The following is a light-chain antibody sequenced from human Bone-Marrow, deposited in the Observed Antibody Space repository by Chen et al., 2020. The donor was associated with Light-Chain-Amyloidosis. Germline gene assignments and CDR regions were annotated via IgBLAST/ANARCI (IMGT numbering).Light chain of an antibody. Sequence: EIVMTQSPASVTVSPGESVTLSCRASQSVRSNLAWYQQRPGQAPRLLISAASTRASNVPVRFSGSGSGTEFTLTIGTLQSEDFAVYYCQQYHDWPPITFGQGTRLEIK. V-gene: IGKV3-15*01. CDR3: QQYHDWPPIT. J-gene: IGKJ5*01. CDR2: AAS. CDR1: QSVRSN.